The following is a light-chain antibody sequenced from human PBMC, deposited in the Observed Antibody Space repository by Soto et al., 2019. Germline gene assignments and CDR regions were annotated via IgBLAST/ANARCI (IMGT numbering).Light chain of an antibody. CDR1: SSDVGGYNY. Sequence: QSALTQPASVSGSPGQSITISCTGTSSDVGGYNYVSWYQQHPGKAPKPMIYDVSNRPSGVSNRFSGSKSGNTASLTISGLQAEDEADYYCSSYTNSSTLVVFGGGTKLTVL. J-gene: IGLJ2*01. CDR2: DVS. CDR3: SSYTNSSTLVV. V-gene: IGLV2-14*01.